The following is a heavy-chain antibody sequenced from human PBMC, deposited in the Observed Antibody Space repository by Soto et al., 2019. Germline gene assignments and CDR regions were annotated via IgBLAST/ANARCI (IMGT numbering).Heavy chain of an antibody. D-gene: IGHD4-4*01. J-gene: IGHJ5*02. Sequence: QVQLVESGGGVVQPGRSLRLSCAASGFTFSSYGMHWVRQAPGKGLEWVAVISYDGSNKYYADSVKGRFTISRDNSKNTLYLQMNSLRAEDTAVYYCAKGDLWAYSNKGVWIGPWGQGTLVTVSS. CDR3: AKGDLWAYSNKGVWIGP. CDR2: ISYDGSNK. CDR1: GFTFSSYG. V-gene: IGHV3-30*18.